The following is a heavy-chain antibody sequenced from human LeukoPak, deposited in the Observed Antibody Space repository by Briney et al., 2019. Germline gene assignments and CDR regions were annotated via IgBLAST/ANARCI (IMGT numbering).Heavy chain of an antibody. CDR3: ANDFDY. J-gene: IGHJ4*02. CDR2: ISGSGDNT. V-gene: IGHV3-23*01. CDR1: GFTFNNYA. Sequence: GGSLRLSCAASGFTFNNYAMTWVRQAPGKGLEWVSTISGSGDNTYYADSVKGRFTISRDNSKNTLYLQMKSLTAEDTAVYYCANDFDYWGQGTLVTVSS.